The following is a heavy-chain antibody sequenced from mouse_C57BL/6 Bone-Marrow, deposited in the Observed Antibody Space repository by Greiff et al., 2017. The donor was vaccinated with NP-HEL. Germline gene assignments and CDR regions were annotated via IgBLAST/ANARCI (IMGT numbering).Heavy chain of an antibody. J-gene: IGHJ4*01. CDR2: IDPENGDT. Sequence: VQLQQSGAELVRPGASVKLSCTASGFNFTDDYMHWVKQRPEQGLEWIGWIDPENGDTEYASKFQGKATITADTSSNTAYLQLSSLTSEDTAVYYCTTGYSDYAYAMDYWGQGTSVTVSS. V-gene: IGHV14-4*01. CDR1: GFNFTDDY. CDR3: TTGYSDYAYAMDY. D-gene: IGHD2-13*01.